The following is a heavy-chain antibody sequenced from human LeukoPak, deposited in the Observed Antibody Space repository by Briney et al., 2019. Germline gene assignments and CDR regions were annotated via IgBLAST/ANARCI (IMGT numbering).Heavy chain of an antibody. J-gene: IGHJ4*02. CDR2: IYYTGSS. V-gene: IGHV4-59*01. CDR1: GGSISSYS. CDR3: ARRAYSYGHYYYFDF. D-gene: IGHD5-18*01. Sequence: ASETLSLTCTVSGGSISSYSWGWIRQPPGKGLEWIGYIYYTGSSNYNPSLKRRVSITLDTSKNNSSLRLSSVTAADTAVYYCARRAYSYGHYYYFDFWGQGTLVLVSA.